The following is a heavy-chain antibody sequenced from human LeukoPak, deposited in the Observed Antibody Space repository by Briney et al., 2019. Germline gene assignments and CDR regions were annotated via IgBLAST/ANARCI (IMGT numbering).Heavy chain of an antibody. CDR1: GYTFTGYY. J-gene: IGHJ4*02. D-gene: IGHD5-18*01. V-gene: IGHV1-2*02. CDR3: AKDQGRGYTYGLYYFDY. Sequence: ASVTVSCKASGYTFTGYYMHWVRQAPGQGLEWMGWINPNSGGTNYAQKFQGRVTMTRDTSSSTAYMELSRLRSDDTAMYYCAKDQGRGYTYGLYYFDYWGQGTLVTVSS. CDR2: INPNSGGT.